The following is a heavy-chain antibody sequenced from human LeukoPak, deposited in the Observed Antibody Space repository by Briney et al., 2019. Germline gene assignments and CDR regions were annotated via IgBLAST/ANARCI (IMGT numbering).Heavy chain of an antibody. CDR2: IYYSGSSGST. Sequence: SETLSLTCSVSGGSISSYHWSWIRQPPGRGLQWIGQIYYSGSSGSTNYNPSLKSRVTISVDASKNQFSLNLSSVTAEDTAAYYCANWNNGIDYWGQGTLVTVSS. D-gene: IGHD1/OR15-1a*01. CDR3: ANWNNGIDY. V-gene: IGHV4-59*01. J-gene: IGHJ4*02. CDR1: GGSISSYH.